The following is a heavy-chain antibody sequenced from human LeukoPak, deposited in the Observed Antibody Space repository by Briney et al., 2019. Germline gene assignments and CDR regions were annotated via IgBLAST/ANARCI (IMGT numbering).Heavy chain of an antibody. CDR2: ISWDGGST. V-gene: IGHV3-43*01. Sequence: GGSLRLSCAASGFTFDDYTMHWVRQAPGKGLEWVSLISWDGGSTYYADSVKGRFTISRDNSRNSLYLQMNSLRTEDTALYYCAKGTYYYDSSGYFPFDYWGQGTLVTVSS. CDR1: GFTFDDYT. D-gene: IGHD3-22*01. J-gene: IGHJ4*02. CDR3: AKGTYYYDSSGYFPFDY.